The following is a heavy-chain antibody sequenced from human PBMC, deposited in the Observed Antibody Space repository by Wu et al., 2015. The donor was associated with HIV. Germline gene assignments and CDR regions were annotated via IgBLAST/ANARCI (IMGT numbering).Heavy chain of an antibody. CDR1: GYTFIGYY. CDR2: INPKSTGA. CDR3: ARPSDMVRGNYRPTGDAYDV. V-gene: IGHV1-2*02. J-gene: IGHJ3*01. D-gene: IGHD3-10*01. Sequence: QVQLVQSGTELKKPGASLKVSCKASGYTFIGYYIHWVRQVPGQRLEWMGWINPKSTGALYADNFQGRVTMTSDTSINTAYMELTRLTSDDTAVYYCARPSDMVRGNYRPTGDAYDVWGLGDIGRRLF.